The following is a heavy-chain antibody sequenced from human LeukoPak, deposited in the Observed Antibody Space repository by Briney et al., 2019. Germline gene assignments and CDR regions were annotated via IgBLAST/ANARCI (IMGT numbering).Heavy chain of an antibody. Sequence: SETLSLICTVSGGSVSSGSYYRSWIRQPPGKELELIGYIYYSGSTNYNPSLKSRVTMSVDTSKNQFSLKLSSVTAADTAVYYCSRLQFDWLSPRAFDIWGQGTMVTASP. CDR1: GGSVSSGSYY. CDR3: SRLQFDWLSPRAFDI. J-gene: IGHJ3*02. D-gene: IGHD3-9*01. CDR2: IYYSGST. V-gene: IGHV4-61*01.